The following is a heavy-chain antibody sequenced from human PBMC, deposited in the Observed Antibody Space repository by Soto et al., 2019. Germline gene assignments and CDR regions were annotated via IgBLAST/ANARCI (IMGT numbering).Heavy chain of an antibody. Sequence: EVQLVESGGGLVKPGGSLRLSCAASGFTFSSYSMNWVRQAPGKGLEWVSSISSSSSYIYYADSVKGRFTISRDNAKNSLYLQMNSLRAEDTAVYYCARDDEGLFSGYSRGWYVYWGQGTLVTVSS. J-gene: IGHJ4*02. CDR2: ISSSSSYI. D-gene: IGHD6-19*01. CDR3: ARDDEGLFSGYSRGWYVY. CDR1: GFTFSSYS. V-gene: IGHV3-21*01.